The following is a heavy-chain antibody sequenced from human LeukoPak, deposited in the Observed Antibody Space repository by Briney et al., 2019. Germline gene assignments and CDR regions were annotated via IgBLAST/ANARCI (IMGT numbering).Heavy chain of an antibody. CDR3: ARGVAMVRGVIIDPYFDY. J-gene: IGHJ4*02. CDR1: GYTFTSYY. V-gene: IGHV1-2*02. CDR2: INPNSGGT. D-gene: IGHD3-10*01. Sequence: GASVKVSCKASGYTFTSYYMHWVRQAPGQGLEWMGWINPNSGGTNYAQKFQGRVTMTRDTSISTAYMELSRLRSDDTAVYYCARGVAMVRGVIIDPYFDYWGQGTLVTVSS.